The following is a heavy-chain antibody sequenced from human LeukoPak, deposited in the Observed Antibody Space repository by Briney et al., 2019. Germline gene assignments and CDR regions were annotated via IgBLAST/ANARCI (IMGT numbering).Heavy chain of an antibody. J-gene: IGHJ6*03. V-gene: IGHV1-69*05. D-gene: IGHD3-3*01. CDR2: IIPIFGTA. CDR1: GGTFSSYA. Sequence: GASVKVSCKASGGTFSSYAISWVRQAPGQGLEWMGGIIPIFGTANYAQKFQGRVTITTDESTSTAYMELSSLRSEDTAVYYCARGAYDFWSGYPLDYYYYYYMDVWGPGTTVTVSS. CDR3: ARGAYDFWSGYPLDYYYYYYMDV.